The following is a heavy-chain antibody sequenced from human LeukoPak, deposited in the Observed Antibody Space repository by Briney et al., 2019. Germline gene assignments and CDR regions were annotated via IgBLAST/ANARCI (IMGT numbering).Heavy chain of an antibody. J-gene: IGHJ4*02. Sequence: GGSLRLPCVASGFTFSSYEMNWVRQAPGKGLEWVSYISSSDNTIYYADSVKGRFTISRDNAKNSLYLQMNSLRAEDTAVYYCAREGSAGSWYYFDYWGQGTLVTVSS. CDR1: GFTFSSYE. V-gene: IGHV3-48*03. CDR3: AREGSAGSWYYFDY. D-gene: IGHD6-13*01. CDR2: ISSSDNTI.